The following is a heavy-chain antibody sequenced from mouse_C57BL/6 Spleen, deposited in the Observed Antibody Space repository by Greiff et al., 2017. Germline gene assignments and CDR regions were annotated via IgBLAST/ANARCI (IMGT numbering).Heavy chain of an antibody. V-gene: IGHV1-53*01. Sequence: VQLQQPGTELVKPGASVKLSCKASGYTFTSSWMHWVKPRPGQGLEWIGNINPSNGGTNYNEKFKSKATLTVDKSSSTAYMQLSSLTSEDSAVYYCARGGPTMVTTTDWGQGTTLTVSS. CDR1: GYTFTSSW. CDR3: ARGGPTMVTTTD. D-gene: IGHD2-9*01. CDR2: INPSNGGT. J-gene: IGHJ2*01.